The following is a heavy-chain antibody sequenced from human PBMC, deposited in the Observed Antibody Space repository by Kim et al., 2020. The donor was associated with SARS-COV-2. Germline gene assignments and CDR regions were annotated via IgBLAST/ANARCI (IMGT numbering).Heavy chain of an antibody. CDR2: TYYRSKWYN. CDR1: GDSVSTNSAA. CDR3: ARANAGIVGAFDY. J-gene: IGHJ4*02. D-gene: IGHD1-26*01. Sequence: SQTLSLTCAISGDSVSTNSAAWNWIRQSPSRVLEWLGRTYYRSKWYNDYAVSVKSRITINPDTSKNQFSLQLKSVTPDDTAVYYCARANAGIVGAFDYWGQGTLVTVSS. V-gene: IGHV6-1*01.